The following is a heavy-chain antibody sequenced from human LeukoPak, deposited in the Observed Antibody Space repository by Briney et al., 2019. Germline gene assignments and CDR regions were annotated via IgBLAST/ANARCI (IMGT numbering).Heavy chain of an antibody. Sequence: PSETLTLTCTVSGGSISSYCWSWIRQPPGKGLEWIGYIYYSGSTNYNPSLKSRVTISVDTSKNQFSLKLSSVTAADTAVYYCARGIAAAAPSGWFAPWGKRWLLTVSS. CDR1: GGSISSYC. D-gene: IGHD6-13*01. CDR3: ARGIAAAAPSGWFAP. J-gene: IGHJ5*02. CDR2: IYYSGST. V-gene: IGHV4-59*01.